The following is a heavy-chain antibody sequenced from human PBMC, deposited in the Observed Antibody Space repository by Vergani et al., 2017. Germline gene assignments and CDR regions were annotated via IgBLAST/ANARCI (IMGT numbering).Heavy chain of an antibody. CDR1: GGTFSNSA. CDR3: AKDIDYGDYRPNY. D-gene: IGHD4-17*01. Sequence: QVHLVQSGNEVKKPGSSVKVSCKASGGTFSNSAISWVRQAPGQGLEWMGGIIPMFGTANYSQKFQGRVTLTADESTSTAYMELSSLRSEDTAVYYCAKDIDYGDYRPNYWGQGTLVTVSS. J-gene: IGHJ4*02. V-gene: IGHV1-69*01. CDR2: IIPMFGTA.